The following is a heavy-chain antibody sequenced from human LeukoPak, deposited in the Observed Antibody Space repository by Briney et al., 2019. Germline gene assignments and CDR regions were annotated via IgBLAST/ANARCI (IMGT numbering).Heavy chain of an antibody. CDR2: IYTSGST. CDR1: GGSISSYH. V-gene: IGHV4-4*07. Sequence: PSETLSLTCTVSGGSISSYHWRWIRQPAGKGLEWIGRIYTSGSTSYNPSLKSRVTISVDKSKNQFSLKLSSVTAADTAVYYCARDVGDSFDYWGQGTLVTVSS. J-gene: IGHJ4*02. D-gene: IGHD3-10*01. CDR3: ARDVGDSFDY.